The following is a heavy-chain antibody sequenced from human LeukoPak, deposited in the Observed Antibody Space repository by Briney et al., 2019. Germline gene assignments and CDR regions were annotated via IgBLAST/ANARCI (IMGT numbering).Heavy chain of an antibody. J-gene: IGHJ5*02. D-gene: IGHD4-23*01. Sequence: GGSLRLSCAASGFTFSGYWMHWVRQAPGKGLVWVSRVATGGTGPSYADSVKGRFTISRDNAKNTLYLQMNSLSAEDTAVYFCARDMGPYGGSPGASWGQGTLVSVSS. CDR1: GFTFSGYW. CDR3: ARDMGPYGGSPGAS. CDR2: VATGGTGP. V-gene: IGHV3-74*01.